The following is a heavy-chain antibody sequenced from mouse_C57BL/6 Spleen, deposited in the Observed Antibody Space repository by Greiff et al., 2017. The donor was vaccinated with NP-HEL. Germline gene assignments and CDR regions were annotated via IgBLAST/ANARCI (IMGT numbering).Heavy chain of an antibody. V-gene: IGHV1-5*01. D-gene: IGHD1-1*01. Sequence: EVQLQQSGTVLARPGASVKMSCETSGYTFTSYWMHWVKQRPGQGLEWIGAIYPGNSDTSYNQKFKGKAKLTAVTSASTAYMELSSLTNEDSAVYYCTRSRYYGSSYEGYFDVWGTGTTVTVSS. CDR3: TRSRYYGSSYEGYFDV. J-gene: IGHJ1*03. CDR2: IYPGNSDT. CDR1: GYTFTSYW.